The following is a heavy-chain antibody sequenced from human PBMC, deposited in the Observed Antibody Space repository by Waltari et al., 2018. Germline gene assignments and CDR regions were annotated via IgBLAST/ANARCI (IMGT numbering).Heavy chain of an antibody. CDR2: IDWRSGRI. V-gene: IGHV3-9*01. CDR1: RFTFVGYA. CDR3: TKDLLPGGADV. Sequence: EVQLMESGGGLVQPGRSLRLSCAGSRFTFVGYAMHWVRQVPGRALEWVSGIDWRSGRIAYADSVKGRFIISRDDARNSLNLQMNTLRVDDTAVYYCTKDLLPGGADVWGRGTTVTVSS. D-gene: IGHD2-15*01. J-gene: IGHJ6*02.